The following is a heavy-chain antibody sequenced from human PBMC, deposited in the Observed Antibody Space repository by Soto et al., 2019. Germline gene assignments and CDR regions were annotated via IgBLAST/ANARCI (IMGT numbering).Heavy chain of an antibody. CDR2: IFYSGTT. D-gene: IGHD2-8*01. J-gene: IGHJ4*02. V-gene: IGHV4-30-4*01. CDR3: ARDGYCTNGVCYTVFDY. CDR1: GGSISSGDYY. Sequence: QVQLQESGPGLVKPSQTLSLTCTVSGGSISSGDYYWSWIRQPPGKGLEWIGYIFYSGTTYYNPYLKSRATISVDTSKHQCSLKLSSVTAADTAVYYCARDGYCTNGVCYTVFDYWGPGTLVPVSS.